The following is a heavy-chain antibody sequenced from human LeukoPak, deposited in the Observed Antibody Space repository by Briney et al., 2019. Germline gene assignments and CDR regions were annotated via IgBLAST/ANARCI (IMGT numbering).Heavy chain of an antibody. V-gene: IGHV3-48*04. D-gene: IGHD3-10*01. CDR2: ITGGSTTI. Sequence: GGSLRLSCAASGFTFSSYSMNWVRQAPGKGLEWVSYITGGSTTIYSADSVKGRFTISRDNAKNSLYLQMNSLRAEDTAVYYCASRTRSGSYSSFDYWGQGTLVTVSS. CDR3: ASRTRSGSYSSFDY. J-gene: IGHJ4*02. CDR1: GFTFSSYS.